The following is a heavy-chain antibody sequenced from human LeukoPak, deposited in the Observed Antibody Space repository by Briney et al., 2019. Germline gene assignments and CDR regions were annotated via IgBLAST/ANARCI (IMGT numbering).Heavy chain of an antibody. CDR1: GGSISSGGYS. V-gene: IGHV4-30-2*01. CDR3: ARCQRAFAITMVRGVIQRGAFDI. J-gene: IGHJ3*02. D-gene: IGHD3-10*01. Sequence: SETLSLTCAVSGGSISSGGYSWSWIRQPPGKGLEWIGYIYHSGSTYYNPSLKSRVTISVDRSKNQFSLKLSTVTAADTAVYYCARCQRAFAITMVRGVIQRGAFDIWGQGTMVTVSS. CDR2: IYHSGST.